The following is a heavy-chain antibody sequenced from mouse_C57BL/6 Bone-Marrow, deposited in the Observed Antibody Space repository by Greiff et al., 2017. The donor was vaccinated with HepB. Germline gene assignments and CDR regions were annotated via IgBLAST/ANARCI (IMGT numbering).Heavy chain of an antibody. CDR3: ARGGWFAY. J-gene: IGHJ3*01. Sequence: EVKLMESEGGLVQPGSSMKLSCTASGFTFSDYYMAWVRQVPEKGLEWVANINYDGSSTYYLDSLKSRFIISRDNAKNILYLQMSSLKSEDTATYYCARGGWFAYWGQGTLVTVSA. CDR2: INYDGSST. CDR1: GFTFSDYY. V-gene: IGHV5-16*01.